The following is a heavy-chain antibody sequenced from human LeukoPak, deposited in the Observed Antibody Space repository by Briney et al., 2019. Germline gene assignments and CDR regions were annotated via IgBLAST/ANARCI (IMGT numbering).Heavy chain of an antibody. J-gene: IGHJ4*02. V-gene: IGHV3-23*01. CDR2: ISAGGGST. CDR1: GFTSSSYA. D-gene: IGHD6-13*01. Sequence: GGSLRLSCAASGFTSSSYAMSWVRQAPGKGLEWVSAISAGGGSTYYADSVKGRFTISRDNPKNTMYLQMNSLRAEDTAVYYCANTVSSSWYPPNFDYWGQGTLVTVSS. CDR3: ANTVSSSWYPPNFDY.